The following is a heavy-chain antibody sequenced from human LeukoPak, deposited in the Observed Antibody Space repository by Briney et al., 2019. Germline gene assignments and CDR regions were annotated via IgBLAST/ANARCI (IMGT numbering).Heavy chain of an antibody. CDR3: AREYYYDSTLFDP. J-gene: IGHJ5*02. CDR1: VGFINSYY. Sequence: KRSETLSLTCTVSVGFINSYYCSWIRRSAGKGVEWIMRNYTSWYPNYHPSLKGRVTISVGTSKSQFSLKLSSVTAADTAVYYCAREYYYDSTLFDPWGQGTLVTVSS. CDR2: NYTSWYP. D-gene: IGHD3-22*01. V-gene: IGHV4-4*07.